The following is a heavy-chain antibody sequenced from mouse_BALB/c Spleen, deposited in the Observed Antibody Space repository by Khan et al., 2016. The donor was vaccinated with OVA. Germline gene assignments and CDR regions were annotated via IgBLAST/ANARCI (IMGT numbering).Heavy chain of an antibody. D-gene: IGHD1-1*01. CDR1: GYTFTDYI. J-gene: IGHJ3*01. CDR3: ARGGYSVCAY. V-gene: IGHV1-77*01. Sequence: QVQLQQSVPELVNPGASLKVSCKASGYTFTDYIIGWVKQSTRQGLEWIGDIFPGSGTPYYNEKFKDKATLTADKSSNTAYMQLSSLTSEDSAVYCCARGGYSVCAYWGQGTLVTVSA. CDR2: IFPGSGTP.